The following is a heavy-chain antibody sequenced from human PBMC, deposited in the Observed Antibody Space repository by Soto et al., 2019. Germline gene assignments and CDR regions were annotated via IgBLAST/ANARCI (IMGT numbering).Heavy chain of an antibody. CDR2: ISSSSTI. V-gene: IGHV3-48*01. J-gene: IGHJ4*02. CDR1: GFTFSSYS. D-gene: IGHD5-12*01. Sequence: GGSLRLSCAASGFTFSSYSMNWVRQAPGKGLEWVSYISSSSTIYYADSVKGRFTISRDNSKNTLYLQVNSLRAEDTAVYYCAKIGRIIGYDLWYFDYWGQGTLVTVSS. CDR3: AKIGRIIGYDLWYFDY.